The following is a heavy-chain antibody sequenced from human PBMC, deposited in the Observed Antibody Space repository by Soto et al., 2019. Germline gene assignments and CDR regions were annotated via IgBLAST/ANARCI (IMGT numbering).Heavy chain of an antibody. V-gene: IGHV3-48*02. CDR2: ISSSGGST. Sequence: PGGSLRLSCAASGFTFSSYAMSWVRQAPGKGLEWVSYISSSGGSTYYADSVKGRFTISRDNAKNSLYLQMNSLRDEDTAVYYCARDPLLGYCSCGSCYPPWIDYWGQGTLVTVSS. CDR3: ARDPLLGYCSCGSCYPPWIDY. D-gene: IGHD2-15*01. CDR1: GFTFSSYA. J-gene: IGHJ4*02.